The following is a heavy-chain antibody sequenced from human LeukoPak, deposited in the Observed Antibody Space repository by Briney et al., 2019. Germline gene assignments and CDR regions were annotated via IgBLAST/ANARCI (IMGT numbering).Heavy chain of an antibody. CDR2: IYGDDFDT. Sequence: GESLKISCQASGYTFGNYWIGWVRQKSGKGLEWMGNIYGDDFDTRYSPSFQGQVTISADKSNRTAYLHWSSLKASDTAIYFCARSEWLLPRGGFDFWGQGTRVVVSS. CDR3: ARSEWLLPRGGFDF. J-gene: IGHJ4*02. D-gene: IGHD3-3*01. V-gene: IGHV5-51*01. CDR1: GYTFGNYW.